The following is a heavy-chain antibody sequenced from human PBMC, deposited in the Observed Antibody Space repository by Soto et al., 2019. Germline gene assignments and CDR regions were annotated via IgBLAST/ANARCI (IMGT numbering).Heavy chain of an antibody. CDR2: INAANGDT. CDR1: GYTFNKYP. V-gene: IGHV1-3*01. CDR3: ARKNYYYSGIYYFEY. Sequence: ASVKVSCKTSGYTFNKYPMHWVRQAPGQGLEWMGWINAANGDTGYSQKFQGRVTLTRDTSASTAYMELSSLRSEDAAVYYCARKNYYYSGIYYFEYWGQGTLVTVLL. J-gene: IGHJ4*02. D-gene: IGHD3-10*01.